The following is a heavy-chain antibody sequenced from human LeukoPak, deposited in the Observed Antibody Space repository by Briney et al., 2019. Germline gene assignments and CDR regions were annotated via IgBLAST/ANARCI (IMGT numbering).Heavy chain of an antibody. J-gene: IGHJ3*02. CDR1: GGSISNWY. CDR3: ARNGVPPGGMRALDI. CDR2: IHHSGST. V-gene: IGHV4-59*01. Sequence: SETLSLTCSVSGGSISNWYWNWIRQSPGKGLEWIGYIHHSGSTNYNPSLKSRVTMSIDTSKNQFSLKLNSVTAADTAVYYCARNGVPPGGMRALDIWGQGTMVTVSS.